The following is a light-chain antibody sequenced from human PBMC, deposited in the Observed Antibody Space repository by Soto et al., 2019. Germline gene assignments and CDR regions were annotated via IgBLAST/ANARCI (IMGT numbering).Light chain of an antibody. CDR3: QQYYSTPLT. J-gene: IGKJ4*01. V-gene: IGKV4-1*01. CDR2: WAS. CDR1: QSVLYSSNTKNY. Sequence: DIVMTQSPDSLAVSLGERATINCKSSQSVLYSSNTKNYLAWYQQKSGQPPKLLIYWASTRESGVPDRFSGSGSGTDLTLTISSLQAEDVAVYYCQQYYSTPLTFGGGTKVEIK.